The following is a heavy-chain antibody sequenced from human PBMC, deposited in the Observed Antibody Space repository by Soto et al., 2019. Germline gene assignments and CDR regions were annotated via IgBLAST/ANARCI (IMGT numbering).Heavy chain of an antibody. D-gene: IGHD6-19*01. J-gene: IGHJ4*02. CDR1: GFPFRDYA. V-gene: IGHV3-23*01. CDR3: GKERRGSGWSVCNF. Sequence: VQLLESGGGLVQPGGSLRLSCAASGFPFRDYAMNWVRQAPGKGLEWVSDISGNGDSARYADSVKGRFTVSRDNSRDTLYLQMNSLSVEATAVYYCGKERRGSGWSVCNFWGQGTLVTVSS. CDR2: ISGNGDSA.